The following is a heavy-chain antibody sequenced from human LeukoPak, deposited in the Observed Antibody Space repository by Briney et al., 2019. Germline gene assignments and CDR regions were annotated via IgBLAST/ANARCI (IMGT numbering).Heavy chain of an antibody. CDR1: GDSMSASY. CDR3: ARGWRGDHFDY. CDR2: FYHSGT. Sequence: SETLSLTCTVSGDSMSASYWSWIRQPLGKGLEWIGYFYHSGTDYNPSLKSRATISGDMSNNQFSLKLSSVTAADTAIYYCARGWRGDHFDYWGQGTLVSVSS. J-gene: IGHJ4*02. D-gene: IGHD3-16*01. V-gene: IGHV4-59*01.